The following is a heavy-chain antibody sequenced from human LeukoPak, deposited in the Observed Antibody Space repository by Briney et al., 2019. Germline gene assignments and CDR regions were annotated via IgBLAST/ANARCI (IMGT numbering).Heavy chain of an antibody. Sequence: PSETLSLTCAVSGGSISSGGYSWSWIRQPPGKGLEWIGYIYHTGSTYYNPSLKSRVTISVDRSKTQFSLNLTSVTAADTAVYYCVRAVDPEAHSDYWGQGTLVTVSS. CDR2: IYHTGST. J-gene: IGHJ4*02. V-gene: IGHV4-30-2*01. CDR1: GGSISSGGYS. CDR3: VRAVDPEAHSDY. D-gene: IGHD5-12*01.